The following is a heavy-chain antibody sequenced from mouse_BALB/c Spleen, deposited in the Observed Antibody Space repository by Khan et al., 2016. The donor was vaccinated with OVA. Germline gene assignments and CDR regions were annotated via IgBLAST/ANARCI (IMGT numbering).Heavy chain of an antibody. Sequence: VQLQESGPGLVQPSQSLSITCTVSGFSLTNYGVHWVRQSPGKGLEWLGMIWSGGSTDYNANFISSLSFSKTNSKSQFCFKKNSLEGNDTAIYYCARNKNGYFDYWGQGTTLTVSS. CDR2: IWSGGST. CDR1: GFSLTNYG. J-gene: IGHJ2*01. CDR3: ARNKNGYFDY. D-gene: IGHD1-1*02. V-gene: IGHV2-2*02.